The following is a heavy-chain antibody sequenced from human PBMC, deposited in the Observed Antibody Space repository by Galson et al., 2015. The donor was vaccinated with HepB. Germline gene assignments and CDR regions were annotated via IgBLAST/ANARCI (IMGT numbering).Heavy chain of an antibody. CDR2: ISGSGGST. J-gene: IGHJ3*02. CDR3: APRGLSSGLYHDAFDI. D-gene: IGHD3-22*01. V-gene: IGHV3-23*01. Sequence: SLRLSCAASGFTFSSYAMSWVRQAPGKGLEWVSAISGSGGSTYYADSVKGRFTISRDNSKNTLYLQMNSLRAEDTAVYYCAPRGLSSGLYHDAFDIWGQGTMVTVSS. CDR1: GFTFSSYA.